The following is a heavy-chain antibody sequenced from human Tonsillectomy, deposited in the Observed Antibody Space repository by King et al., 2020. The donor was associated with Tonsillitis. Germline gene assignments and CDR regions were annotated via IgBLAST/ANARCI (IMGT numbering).Heavy chain of an antibody. D-gene: IGHD6-19*01. CDR3: AKGGEAVAVWFDP. J-gene: IGHJ5*02. CDR1: GFTFSNYA. Sequence: VQRVESGGGLVQPGGSLRLSCAASGFTFSNYAMSWVRQAPGKGLEWVSTISGSGSNTYYADSVKGRFTISRDNSKNTQYLQMNSLSAEDTAVYYCAKGGEAVAVWFDPWGQGTLVTVSS. CDR2: ISGSGSNT. V-gene: IGHV3-23*04.